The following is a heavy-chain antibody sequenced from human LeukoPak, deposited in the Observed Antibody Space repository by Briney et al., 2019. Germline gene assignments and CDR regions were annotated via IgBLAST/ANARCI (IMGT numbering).Heavy chain of an antibody. CDR2: IYYSGST. Sequence: SETLSLTCTVSGGSISSSSYSWGWIRQPPGKGLEWIGSIYYSGSTYYNPSLKSRVTISVDTSKNQFSLKLSSVTAADTAVYYCARRQLVRGVDYWGQGTLVTVSS. D-gene: IGHD6-6*01. CDR1: GGSISSSSYS. V-gene: IGHV4-39*01. CDR3: ARRQLVRGVDY. J-gene: IGHJ4*02.